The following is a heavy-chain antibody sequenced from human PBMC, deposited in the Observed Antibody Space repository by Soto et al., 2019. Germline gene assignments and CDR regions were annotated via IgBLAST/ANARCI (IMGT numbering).Heavy chain of an antibody. CDR1: GFMFSDYA. J-gene: IGHJ5*02. CDR3: AKDAIANDGIWLMDS. Sequence: VGSLRLSCAASGFMFSDYAMTWARQAPGKELEWVSGLLRPGRSTYYADSVKGRFTISGDTSANTVYLQMDSLRAEDTAVYYCAKDAIANDGIWLMDSWGQGAVVTVSS. CDR2: LLRPGRST. D-gene: IGHD3-16*01. V-gene: IGHV3-23*01.